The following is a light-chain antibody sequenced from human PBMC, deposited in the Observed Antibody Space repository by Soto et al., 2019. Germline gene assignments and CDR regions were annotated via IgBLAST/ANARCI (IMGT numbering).Light chain of an antibody. Sequence: DIQMTQSPPTLSASVGDRVTITCRASRIIGNWLAWYQQKPGKAPKLLIYGASTLERGVPSRFSGSGSGTEFTLTISSLQPDDFATYYCQEYNTYSFGQGTHLEIK. J-gene: IGKJ2*01. CDR3: QEYNTYS. CDR2: GAS. V-gene: IGKV1-5*03. CDR1: RIIGNW.